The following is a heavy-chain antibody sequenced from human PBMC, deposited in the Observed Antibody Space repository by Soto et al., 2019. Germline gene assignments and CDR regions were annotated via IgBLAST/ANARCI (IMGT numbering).Heavy chain of an antibody. CDR3: ASWPRPFDY. J-gene: IGHJ4*02. Sequence: GSLRLSCAASGFTFTTYWMSWVRQAPGKGLEWVANINQGGSEKYYVDSVKGRFTISRDNAKNSLYLQMSSLRAEDTAVYYCASWPRPFDYWGQGTVVPVSS. CDR2: INQGGSEK. V-gene: IGHV3-7*01. CDR1: GFTFTTYW.